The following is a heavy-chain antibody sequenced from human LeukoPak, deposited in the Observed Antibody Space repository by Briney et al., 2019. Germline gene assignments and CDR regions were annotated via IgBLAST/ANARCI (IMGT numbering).Heavy chain of an antibody. D-gene: IGHD2-8*02. J-gene: IGHJ4*02. CDR3: ARDAYPGEPWYYFDY. CDR1: GFTFSGSA. V-gene: IGHV3-73*01. Sequence: PGGSLRLPCAASGFTFSGSAMHWVRQASGKGLEWVGRIRSKANSYATAYAASVKGRFAISRDDSKNTAYLQMNSLRAEDTAVYYCARDAYPGEPWYYFDYWGQGTLVTASS. CDR2: IRSKANSYAT.